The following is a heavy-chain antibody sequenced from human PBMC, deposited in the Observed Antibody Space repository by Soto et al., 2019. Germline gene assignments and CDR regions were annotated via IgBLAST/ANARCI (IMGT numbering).Heavy chain of an antibody. V-gene: IGHV3-23*01. D-gene: IGHD3-3*01. Sequence: EEHLLESGGGLVQPGGSLTLSCASSGFPFSIYSLSWVRQAPGKGLQWVSGISATGATRHYAGSLRGRLSIFRDNSRNTLYLQLNSLRAEDTAVYFWAKSRGDSWTLYYFEYWGQGTLVTVSS. CDR3: AKSRGDSWTLYYFEY. J-gene: IGHJ4*02. CDR1: GFPFSIYS. CDR2: ISATGATR.